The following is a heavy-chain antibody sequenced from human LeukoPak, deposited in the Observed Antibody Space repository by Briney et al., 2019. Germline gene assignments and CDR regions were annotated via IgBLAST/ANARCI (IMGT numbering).Heavy chain of an antibody. J-gene: IGHJ3*02. CDR2: INPNSGGT. CDR3: ARAYDSSGYYAFDI. D-gene: IGHD3-22*01. Sequence: ASVKVSCKASGYTFTGYYMHWVRQAPGQGLEWMGWINPNSGGTNYAQKFQGRVTMTRDTSISTAYMELSRLRSDDTAVYYCARAYDSSGYYAFDIWGQGTMVTVSS. CDR1: GYTFTGYY. V-gene: IGHV1-2*02.